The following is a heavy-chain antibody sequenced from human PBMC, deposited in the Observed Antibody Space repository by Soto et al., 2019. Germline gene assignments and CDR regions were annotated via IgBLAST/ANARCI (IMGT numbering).Heavy chain of an antibody. Sequence: PGESLKISCKGSGYSFTNYWIAWVRQMPGKGLEYMGIIYPSDSDTRYSPSFQGQVTISADKSISTAYLQWSSLKASDTAIYYCARHGFYGDYSSNYFDPWGQGTLDTVSS. CDR1: GYSFTNYW. V-gene: IGHV5-51*01. J-gene: IGHJ5*02. CDR2: IYPSDSDT. CDR3: ARHGFYGDYSSNYFDP. D-gene: IGHD4-17*01.